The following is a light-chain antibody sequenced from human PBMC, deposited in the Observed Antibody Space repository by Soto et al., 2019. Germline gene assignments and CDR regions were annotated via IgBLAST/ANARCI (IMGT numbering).Light chain of an antibody. CDR1: SSDVGGYNY. V-gene: IGLV2-14*03. CDR3: SSYTSSSTRV. CDR2: DVS. Sequence: QSVLTQPASVSGSPGQSITISCTGTSSDVGGYNYVSWYQQHPGKAPKLMIYDVSNRPSGVSNRFSGSKSGNTASLTFSGLQIEDEADYYCSSYTSSSTRVFGTGTKVPVL. J-gene: IGLJ1*01.